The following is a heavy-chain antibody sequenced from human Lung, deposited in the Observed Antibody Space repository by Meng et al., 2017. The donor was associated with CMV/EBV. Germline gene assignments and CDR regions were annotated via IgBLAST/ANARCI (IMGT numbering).Heavy chain of an antibody. CDR2: INPKSGAT. CDR3: ARFGEVIDY. J-gene: IGHJ4*02. V-gene: IGHV1-2*06. Sequence: KFSCKTSGSTFTGYYTHWVRQAPGQGLEWMGRINPKSGATDYAQKFQGRVTLTRDTSINTAYMELNRLTSDDTAVYYCARFGEVIDYWGQGTLVTVSS. CDR1: GSTFTGYY. D-gene: IGHD3-10*01.